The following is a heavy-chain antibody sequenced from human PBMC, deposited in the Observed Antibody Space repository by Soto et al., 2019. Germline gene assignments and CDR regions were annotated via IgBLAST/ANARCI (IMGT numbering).Heavy chain of an antibody. V-gene: IGHV1-69*01. CDR3: ARDPRSITGTTSSEDFQH. CDR2: IIPLLGIT. D-gene: IGHD1-20*01. J-gene: IGHJ1*01. CDR1: GGTFSGYA. Sequence: QAQLMQSGAEVKKPGSSVKVSCKASGGTFSGYAINWVRQAPGQGLEWMGGIIPLLGITDYGQKFQGEITIAADESTGTAYMDLRGLRSEDTAVYYCARDPRSITGTTSSEDFQHWGQGTLVSVSS.